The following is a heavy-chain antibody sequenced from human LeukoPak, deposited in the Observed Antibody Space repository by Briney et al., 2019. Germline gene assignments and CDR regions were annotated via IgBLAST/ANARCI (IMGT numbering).Heavy chain of an antibody. V-gene: IGHV1-18*01. J-gene: IGHJ6*02. CDR2: ISAYNGKT. CDR3: ASGYCSSTSCSSGPDYYYYGKDG. Sequence: ASVTVSCKASGYTFTKYGMSWVGQAPGQGREWMGWISAYNGKTNYAQKLQGRVTITTDRSTSTAYMELRSLRSDDTAVYYCASGYCSSTSCSSGPDYYYYGKDGGGQGTTVTVYS. D-gene: IGHD2-2*01. CDR1: GYTFTKYG.